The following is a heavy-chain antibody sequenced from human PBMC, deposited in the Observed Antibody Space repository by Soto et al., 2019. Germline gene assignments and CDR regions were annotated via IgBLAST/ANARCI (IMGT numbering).Heavy chain of an antibody. J-gene: IGHJ4*02. CDR1: GGSHSICGYS. V-gene: IGHV4-30-2*01. D-gene: IGHD3-10*01. CDR2: IYHSGST. CDR3: ARGPNMVRGVIITPDFDY. Sequence: SLTCGVSGGSHSICGYSLGLVRQPPGKGLEWIGYIYHSGSTYYNPSLKSRVTISVDRSKNQFSLKLSSVTAADTAVYYCARGPNMVRGVIITPDFDYWGQGTLVTVSS.